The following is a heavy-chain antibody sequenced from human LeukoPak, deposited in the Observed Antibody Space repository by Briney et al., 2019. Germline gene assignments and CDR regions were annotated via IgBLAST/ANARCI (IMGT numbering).Heavy chain of an antibody. J-gene: IGHJ4*02. D-gene: IGHD2-8*01. CDR3: AKDGCKAATCFEY. CDR2: ISASGGST. Sequence: GGSLRLSCEASGFTFSSHAMNWVRQAPGKGLEWVSLISASGGSTYYADSVKGRFTISRDNSKNTLHLQMNSLRADDTAVYYCAKDGCKAATCFEYWGQGTLVTVPS. CDR1: GFTFSSHA. V-gene: IGHV3-23*01.